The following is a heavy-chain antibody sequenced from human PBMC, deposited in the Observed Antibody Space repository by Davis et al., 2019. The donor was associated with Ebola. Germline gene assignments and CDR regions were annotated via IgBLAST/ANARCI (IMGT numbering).Heavy chain of an antibody. CDR3: ARDRGRRRDGYNYLFDY. CDR1: GGSISSYY. V-gene: IGHV4-59*12. J-gene: IGHJ4*02. Sequence: MPGGSLRLSCTVSGGSISSYYWSWIRQPPGKGLEWIGYIYYSGSTNYNPSLKSRVTISVDTSKNQFSLKLSSVTAADTAVYYCARDRGRRRDGYNYLFDYWGQGTLVTVSS. CDR2: IYYSGST. D-gene: IGHD5-24*01.